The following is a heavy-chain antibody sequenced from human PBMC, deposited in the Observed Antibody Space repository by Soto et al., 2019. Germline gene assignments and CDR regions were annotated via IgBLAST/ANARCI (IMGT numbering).Heavy chain of an antibody. CDR3: ARHPGYCSGSNCYGYYTMDV. Sequence: SETLSLTCSISGGSISSSSHYWGWIRQPPGERLEWIGSMSYSGTTYYIPSLESRVTISVDASKNQFSLKLTSVTAADTAVYSCARHPGYCSGSNCYGYYTMDVWGQGTTVTVSS. V-gene: IGHV4-39*01. D-gene: IGHD2-2*01. J-gene: IGHJ6*02. CDR1: GGSISSSSHY. CDR2: MSYSGTT.